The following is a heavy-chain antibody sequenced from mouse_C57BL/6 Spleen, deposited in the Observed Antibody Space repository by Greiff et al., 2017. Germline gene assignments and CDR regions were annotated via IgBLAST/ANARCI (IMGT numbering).Heavy chain of an antibody. CDR3: ARPNYYGSSPFAY. CDR2: ISSGSSTI. Sequence: EVKLMESGGGLVKPGGSLKLSCAASGFTFSDYGMHWVRQAPEKGLEWVAYISSGSSTIYYAAPVKGRFTISRDNAKNTLFLQMTSLRSEDTAMYYCARPNYYGSSPFAYWGQGTLVTVSA. D-gene: IGHD1-1*01. J-gene: IGHJ3*01. CDR1: GFTFSDYG. V-gene: IGHV5-17*01.